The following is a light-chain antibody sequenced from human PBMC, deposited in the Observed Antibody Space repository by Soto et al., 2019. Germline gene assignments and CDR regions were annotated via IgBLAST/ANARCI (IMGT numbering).Light chain of an antibody. CDR2: EVS. J-gene: IGLJ2*01. Sequence: QSVLTQPASVSGSPGQSITISCTGTSSDVGGYNYVSWYQHYPGKAPKLMIYEVSNRPSGVSTRFSGSKSGNTASLTISGLQAEDEADYYCCSYTSSGTIFGGGTKLTVL. CDR1: SSDVGGYNY. CDR3: CSYTSSGTI. V-gene: IGLV2-14*01.